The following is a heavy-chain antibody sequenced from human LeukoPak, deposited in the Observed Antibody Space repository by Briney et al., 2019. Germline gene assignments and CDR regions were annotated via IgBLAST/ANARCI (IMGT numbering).Heavy chain of an antibody. CDR1: GFAFSSYA. Sequence: GGSLRLPCAASGFAFSSYAMSWVRQPPGKGLEWVSVISRRDDYTYYADSVKGRFTISRDNSKNTEYLQMNSLRAEDTAVYYCAKDIVVVPAPVGYFDLWGRGTLVTVSS. CDR3: AKDIVVVPAPVGYFDL. D-gene: IGHD2-2*01. V-gene: IGHV3-23*01. J-gene: IGHJ2*01. CDR2: ISRRDDYT.